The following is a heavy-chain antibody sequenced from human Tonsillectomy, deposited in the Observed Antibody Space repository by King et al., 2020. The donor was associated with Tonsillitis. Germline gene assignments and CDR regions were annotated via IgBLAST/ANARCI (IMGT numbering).Heavy chain of an antibody. CDR3: ASFSGAAAGTDWFDP. J-gene: IGHJ5*02. V-gene: IGHV4-34*01. Sequence: VQLQQWCAGLLKPSETLSFTCAVFGGSFSVYYWSWCRMPSGKRLELSGAIKHSGSITFNQSLKSRVTISVDTSKNRFALTLSSVTAADTAVYYCASFSGAAAGTDWFDPWGQGTLVTVSS. CDR1: GGSFSVYY. CDR2: IKHSGSI. D-gene: IGHD6-13*01.